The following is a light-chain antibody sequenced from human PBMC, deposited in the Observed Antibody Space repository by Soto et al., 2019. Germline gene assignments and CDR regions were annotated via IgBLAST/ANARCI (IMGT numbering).Light chain of an antibody. CDR1: QSVSSSY. J-gene: IGKJ1*01. CDR3: QQYGSSPWT. V-gene: IGKV3-20*01. CDR2: GAS. Sequence: EIVLTQSPGTLSLSPGERATLSCRASQSVSSSYLAWYQQQPGQAPRPLIYGASSRAIGIPDRFSGSGSGTDFTLTISRLEPEDVAVYYCQQYGSSPWTFGQGTKVEIK.